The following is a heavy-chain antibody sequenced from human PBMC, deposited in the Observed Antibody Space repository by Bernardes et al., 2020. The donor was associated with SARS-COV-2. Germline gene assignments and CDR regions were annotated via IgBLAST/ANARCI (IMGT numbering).Heavy chain of an antibody. CDR3: GKDPNWGSG. CDR2: VSGSGDAT. V-gene: IGHV3-23*01. CDR1: GFTFSNSP. D-gene: IGHD7-27*01. Sequence: GGSLRLSCAASGFTFSNSPMTWVRQAPGKGLEWVSTVSGSGDATYYADSVKGRFTISRDNSKNTLYLQMNSLRAEDTAVYYCGKDPNWGSGWGQGTLVTVSS. J-gene: IGHJ4*02.